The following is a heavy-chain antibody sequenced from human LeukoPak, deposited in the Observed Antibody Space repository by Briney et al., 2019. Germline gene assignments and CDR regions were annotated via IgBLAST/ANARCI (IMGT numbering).Heavy chain of an antibody. CDR2: IYWDDDK. CDR1: GLSLSTTGVG. Sequence: ESGPTLVKPTQTLTLTCTFSGLSLSTTGVGVGWIRQPPGKALEWLALIYWDDDKRYSPSLKSRLTITKDTSKNQVVLTMTNMDPVDTATYYCAHISTTSGSYWSPGGYWGQGTLVTVSS. J-gene: IGHJ4*02. CDR3: AHISTTSGSYWSPGGY. D-gene: IGHD3-10*01. V-gene: IGHV2-5*02.